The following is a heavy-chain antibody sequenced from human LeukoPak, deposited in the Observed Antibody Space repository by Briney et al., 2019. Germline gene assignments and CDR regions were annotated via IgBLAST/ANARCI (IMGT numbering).Heavy chain of an antibody. V-gene: IGHV3-23*01. CDR3: AKGDYGGTSPYYFDY. CDR1: GFTFSSYA. Sequence: GGSLRLSCAASGFTFSSYAMSWVRQAPGKGLEWVSAISGSGGSTYYADSVKGRFTISRDNSKNTLYLQMNSLRAEDTAVYYCAKGDYGGTSPYYFDYWGQGTLVTVSS. J-gene: IGHJ4*02. D-gene: IGHD4-23*01. CDR2: ISGSGGST.